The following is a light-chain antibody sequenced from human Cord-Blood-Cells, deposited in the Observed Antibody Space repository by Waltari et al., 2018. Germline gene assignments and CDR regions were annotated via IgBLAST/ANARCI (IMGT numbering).Light chain of an antibody. CDR1: SSDVGSYNL. CDR3: CSYAGSSTLV. CDR2: EGS. V-gene: IGLV2-23*01. J-gene: IGLJ2*01. Sequence: QSALTQPASVSGSPGQSITISCTGTSSDVGSYNLVSWYQQHPGNAPKLMFYEGSKRPSGVSNRFSGSKSGNTASLTISGLQAEDEADYYCCSYAGSSTLVFGGGTKLTVL.